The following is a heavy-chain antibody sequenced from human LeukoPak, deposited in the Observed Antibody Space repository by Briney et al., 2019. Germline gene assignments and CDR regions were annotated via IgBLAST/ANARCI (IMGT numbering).Heavy chain of an antibody. CDR3: ASIFGSPLTYYYYYYMDV. CDR1: GGTFSSYA. Sequence: SVKVSCKASGGTFSSYAISWVRQAPGQGLEWMGGIIPIFGTANYAQKFQGRVTITADKSTSTAYMELSSLRSEDTAVYYCASIFGSPLTYYYYYYMDVWGKGTTVTVSS. V-gene: IGHV1-69*06. J-gene: IGHJ6*03. D-gene: IGHD3-3*02. CDR2: IIPIFGTA.